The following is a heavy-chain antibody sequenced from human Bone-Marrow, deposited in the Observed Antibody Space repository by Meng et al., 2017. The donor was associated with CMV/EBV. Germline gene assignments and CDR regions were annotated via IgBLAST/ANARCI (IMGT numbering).Heavy chain of an antibody. V-gene: IGHV3-33*01. J-gene: IGHJ6*02. CDR2: IWYDGSNK. D-gene: IGHD3-3*01. CDR1: GFTFSSYG. Sequence: GGSLRLSCAASGFTFSSYGMHWVRQAPGKGLEWVAVIWYDGSNKYYADSVKGRFTISRDNSKDTLFVQMNSLRAEDRAVYYCARGPTYSDFWRGDPPHYGVDVWGQGTTVTVSS. CDR3: ARGPTYSDFWRGDPPHYGVDV.